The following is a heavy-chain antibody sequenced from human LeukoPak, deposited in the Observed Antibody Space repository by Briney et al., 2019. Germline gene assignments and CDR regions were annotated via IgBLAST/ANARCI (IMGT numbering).Heavy chain of an antibody. V-gene: IGHV1-3*01. CDR2: INAGNGNT. Sequence: ASVKVSCKPSGYTFTSYAMHWVRQAPGQRLEWMGWINAGNGNTKYSQKFQGRVTITRDTSASTAYMELSSLRSEDTAVYYCARNMVRGFRPYDSAFDIWGQGTMVTVSS. CDR1: GYTFTSYA. J-gene: IGHJ3*02. CDR3: ARNMVRGFRPYDSAFDI. D-gene: IGHD3-10*01.